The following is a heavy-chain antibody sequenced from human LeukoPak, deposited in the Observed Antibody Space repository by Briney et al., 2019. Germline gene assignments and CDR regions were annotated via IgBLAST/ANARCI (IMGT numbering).Heavy chain of an antibody. V-gene: IGHV4-59*08. CDR1: GGSISSYY. Sequence: PSETLSLTCTVPGGSISSYYWSCIRQPPGKGLGWIGYIYYSGSTNYNPSLKSLVTISVDTSQKQFSLKLSSVAAADTAVYYCARASSYYDSSGFDYWGQGTLVTVSS. D-gene: IGHD3-22*01. CDR3: ARASSYYDSSGFDY. J-gene: IGHJ4*02. CDR2: IYYSGST.